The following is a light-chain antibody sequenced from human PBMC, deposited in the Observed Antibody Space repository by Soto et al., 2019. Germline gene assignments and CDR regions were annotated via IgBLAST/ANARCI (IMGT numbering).Light chain of an antibody. J-gene: IGKJ4*01. CDR2: DAS. V-gene: IGKV3-20*01. CDR1: QSVSSSY. CDR3: QQFSWHPLT. Sequence: EVVLTQSPGTLSLSPGERATLSCRASQSVSSSYLAWYQQKPGQAPRLLIYDASSRATGIPDRISGGGSGTDFTLTISILEPEDFAVYYCQQFSWHPLTFGGGTKVDIK.